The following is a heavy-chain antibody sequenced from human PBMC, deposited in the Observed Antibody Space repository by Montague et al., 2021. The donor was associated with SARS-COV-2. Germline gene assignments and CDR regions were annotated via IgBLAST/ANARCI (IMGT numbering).Heavy chain of an antibody. CDR2: IFLSGRT. CDR1: GRSIASFY. CDR3: ARGGYYDNTGDYSDYYYNVDV. Sequence: SETLSLTCTVSGRSIASFYWSWIRLPPGSGLEWIGCIFLSGRTNSNPPLKNRVSMSVDTSKTQVSLRLSSLTAADTAVYYCARGGYYDNTGDYSDYYYNVDVWGQGTTVTVSS. J-gene: IGHJ6*02. D-gene: IGHD3-22*01. V-gene: IGHV4-59*01.